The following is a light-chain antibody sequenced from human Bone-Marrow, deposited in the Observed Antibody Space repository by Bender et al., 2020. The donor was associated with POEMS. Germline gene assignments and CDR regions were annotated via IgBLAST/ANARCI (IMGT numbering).Light chain of an antibody. Sequence: QSALTQPASVSGSPGQSITISCTGTSSDVGSYNLVSWYQQHPGKAPKLMIYAVTKRPSGVSNRFSGSKSGNTASLTISGLQAEDEADYYCCSYAGRSTLVFGGGTKLTVL. CDR1: SSDVGSYNL. V-gene: IGLV2-23*02. CDR3: CSYAGRSTLV. CDR2: AVT. J-gene: IGLJ2*01.